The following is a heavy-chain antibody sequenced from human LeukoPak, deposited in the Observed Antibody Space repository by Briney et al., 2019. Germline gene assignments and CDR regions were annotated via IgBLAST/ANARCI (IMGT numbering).Heavy chain of an antibody. D-gene: IGHD3-10*01. V-gene: IGHV3-21*01. CDR1: GFTFSSHS. J-gene: IGHJ4*02. CDR3: ASSGDALDS. Sequence: AGSLRLSCAASGFTFSSHSLNSVRQAPGKGVEWVSTISSSSSYIYYADSVKGRFTISRDNAKNSLYLQMNSMRAEDTAVYYWASSGDALDSWGQGTLVTVSS. CDR2: ISSSSSYI.